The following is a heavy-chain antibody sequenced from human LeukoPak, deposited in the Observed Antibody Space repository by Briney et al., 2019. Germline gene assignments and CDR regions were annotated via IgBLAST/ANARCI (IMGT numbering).Heavy chain of an antibody. J-gene: IGHJ6*03. CDR2: ISGGGGST. CDR3: AKGQVPADIYYYYYYMDV. Sequence: PGGSLRLSCAASGFTFSSYAMSWVRQAPGKGLEWVSVISGGGGSTYYADSVKGRFTISRDNSKNTLYLRMNSLRAEDTAVYYCAKGQVPADIYYYYYYMDVWGKGTTVTVSS. CDR1: GFTFSSYA. V-gene: IGHV3-23*01. D-gene: IGHD2-2*01.